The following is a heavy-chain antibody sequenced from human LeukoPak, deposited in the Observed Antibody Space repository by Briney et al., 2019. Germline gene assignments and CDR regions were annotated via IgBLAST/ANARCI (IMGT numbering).Heavy chain of an antibody. CDR1: GFAFRSSS. J-gene: IGHJ4*02. V-gene: IGHV3-21*01. Sequence: GGSLRLSCTASGFAFRSSSFNWVRQVQGKGLEWVSSISSSGTYMYYADSVEGRFTISRDNAKNSLFLQMDSLRAEDTGVYFCAREFGNADTYGNVPLGHWGQGTLVTVSS. CDR2: ISSSGTYM. D-gene: IGHD5-18*01. CDR3: AREFGNADTYGNVPLGH.